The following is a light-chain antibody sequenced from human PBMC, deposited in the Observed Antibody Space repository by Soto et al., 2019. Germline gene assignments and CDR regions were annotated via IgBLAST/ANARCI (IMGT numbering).Light chain of an antibody. CDR2: GAS. J-gene: IGKJ1*01. Sequence: EIVMTQSPATLSVSPGERATLSCRASRSVSSNLAWYQQKPGQAPRLLIYGASTRATGIPARFSGSGSGTELTLTISSLQSEDFAVYYCQQYNNWPPRTFGQGTKVEIK. V-gene: IGKV3-15*01. CDR1: RSVSSN. CDR3: QQYNNWPPRT.